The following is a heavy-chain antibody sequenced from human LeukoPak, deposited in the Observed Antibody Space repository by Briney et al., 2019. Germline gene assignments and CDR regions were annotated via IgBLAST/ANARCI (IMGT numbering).Heavy chain of an antibody. CDR3: ARETNYYGMDV. CDR2: IGTAGDT. Sequence: GGSLRLSCAASGSTFSSFDMHWVRQATGKGLEWVSAIGTAGDTYYPGSVKGRFTISRANAKNSLYLQMNSLRAGDTAVYYCARETNYYGMDVWGQGTTVTVSS. V-gene: IGHV3-13*01. J-gene: IGHJ6*02. CDR1: GSTFSSFD.